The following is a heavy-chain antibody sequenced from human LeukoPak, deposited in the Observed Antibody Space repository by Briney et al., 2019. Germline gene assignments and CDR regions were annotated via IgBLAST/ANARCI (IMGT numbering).Heavy chain of an antibody. Sequence: GGSLRLSCAASGFTFGNYGMSWVRQAPGKGLEWVSGINWNGGSTGYADSVEGRFTISRDNAKNSQYLQMNSLSVEDTALYYCATYRQVLLPFESWGQGTLVTVSS. D-gene: IGHD2-8*02. V-gene: IGHV3-20*04. CDR3: ATYRQVLLPFES. J-gene: IGHJ4*02. CDR1: GFTFGNYG. CDR2: INWNGGST.